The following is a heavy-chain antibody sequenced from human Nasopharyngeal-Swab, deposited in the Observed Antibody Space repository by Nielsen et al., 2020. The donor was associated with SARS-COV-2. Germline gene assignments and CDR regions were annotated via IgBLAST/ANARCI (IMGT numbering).Heavy chain of an antibody. Sequence: LEWIGEIYHSGSTNYNPSLKSRVTISVDKSKNQFSLKLSSVTAADTAVYYCARDELMVYYYYGMDVWGQGTTVTVSS. J-gene: IGHJ6*02. D-gene: IGHD2-8*01. CDR3: ARDELMVYYYYGMDV. V-gene: IGHV4-4*02. CDR2: IYHSGST.